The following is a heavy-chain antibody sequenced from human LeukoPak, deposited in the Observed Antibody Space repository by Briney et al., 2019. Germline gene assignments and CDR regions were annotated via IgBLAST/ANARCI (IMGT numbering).Heavy chain of an antibody. CDR2: IYYSGST. Sequence: SVTLSLTCTVSGGSISSSSYYWGWIRQPPGKGLEWIGSIYYSGSTYNNPYPKSRVTISVDTSKNKISLKLSSMTTADTAVYYFARKDSTGISFYPWGPGTLVTASS. J-gene: IGHJ5*02. V-gene: IGHV4-39*01. D-gene: IGHD6-19*01. CDR1: GGSISSSSYY. CDR3: ARKDSTGISFYP.